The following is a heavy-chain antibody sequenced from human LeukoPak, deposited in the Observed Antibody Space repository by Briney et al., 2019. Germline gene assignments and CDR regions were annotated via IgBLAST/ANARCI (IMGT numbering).Heavy chain of an antibody. CDR2: ISSSSSTI. D-gene: IGHD3-3*01. Sequence: GGSLRLSCAASGFTFSSYSMNWVRQAPGKGLEWVSYISSSSSTIYYADSVKGRFTISRDNAKNSLYLQMNSLRAEDTAVYYCAKGGVFGGVSGGFGYWGQGTLVTVSS. CDR3: AKGGVFGGVSGGFGY. J-gene: IGHJ4*02. V-gene: IGHV3-48*04. CDR1: GFTFSSYS.